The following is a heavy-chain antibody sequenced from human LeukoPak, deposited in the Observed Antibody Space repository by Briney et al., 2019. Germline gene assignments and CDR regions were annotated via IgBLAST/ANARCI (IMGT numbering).Heavy chain of an antibody. CDR1: GFTFSSYA. CDR2: ISGSGGST. CDR3: AIQGGYYDSSGYPPYYFDY. J-gene: IGHJ4*02. Sequence: GGSLRLSCAASGFTFSSYAMSWVRQAPGKGLEWVSAISGSGGSTYYADSVKGRFTISRDNSKNTLYLQMNSLRAEDTAVYYCAIQGGYYDSSGYPPYYFDYRGQGTLVTVSS. V-gene: IGHV3-23*01. D-gene: IGHD3-22*01.